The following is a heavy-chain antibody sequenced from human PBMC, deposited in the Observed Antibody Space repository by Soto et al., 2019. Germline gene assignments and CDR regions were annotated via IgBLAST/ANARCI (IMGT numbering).Heavy chain of an antibody. CDR1: GYTFTAYT. V-gene: IGHV1-18*01. CDR3: ARDIGSHYLPIDY. Sequence: ASVKVSCKGSGYTFTAYTIIWVRQAPGQGLEWMGWISPNNGDTGSAQSLQGRLTMTTDTSTATVYMELRGLTSDDTAVCYCARDIGSHYLPIDYWGQGTLVTVSS. CDR2: ISPNNGDT. J-gene: IGHJ4*02. D-gene: IGHD3-10*01.